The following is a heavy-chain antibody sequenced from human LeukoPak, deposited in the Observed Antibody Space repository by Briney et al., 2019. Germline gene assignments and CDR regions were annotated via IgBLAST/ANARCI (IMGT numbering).Heavy chain of an antibody. CDR2: IRSKIDGETA. CDR1: GFTFTNAW. CDR3: TTERT. V-gene: IGHV3-15*01. Sequence: GGSLRLSCAASGFTFTNAWMSWVRQAPGKGLEWVGRIRSKIDGETADYVAPVKGRFIISRDGSKNTLYLQMDSLKTEDTAVYYCTTERTWGQGTLVTVSS. J-gene: IGHJ5*02.